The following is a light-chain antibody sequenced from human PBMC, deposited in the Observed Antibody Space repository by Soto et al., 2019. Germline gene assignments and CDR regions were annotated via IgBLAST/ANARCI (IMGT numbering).Light chain of an antibody. J-gene: IGKJ4*01. CDR2: GAS. V-gene: IGKV3-15*01. CDR1: QSVSSN. Sequence: EIVMTQSPATLSVSPGDRATLSCRASQSVSSNLAWYQQKPGQAPRLLIYGASTRANGIPARFSGSGSGTECTLTISSLQSEDFAVYYCQQYNNCPPLTFGGGTKVEIK. CDR3: QQYNNCPPLT.